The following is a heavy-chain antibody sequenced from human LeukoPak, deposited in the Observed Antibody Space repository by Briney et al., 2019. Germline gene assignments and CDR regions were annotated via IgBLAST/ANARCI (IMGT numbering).Heavy chain of an antibody. V-gene: IGHV3-23*01. D-gene: IGHD2-2*01. J-gene: IGHJ4*02. CDR2: ISGSGGST. CDR1: GFTFSNYA. CDR3: ARDRQVPAAMDYYFDY. Sequence: GGSLRLSCAASGFTFSNYAMSWVRQAPGKGLEWVSAISGSGGSTYYADSVKGRFTISRDNSKNTLYLQMNSLRAEDTAVYYCARDRQVPAAMDYYFDYWGQGTLVTVSS.